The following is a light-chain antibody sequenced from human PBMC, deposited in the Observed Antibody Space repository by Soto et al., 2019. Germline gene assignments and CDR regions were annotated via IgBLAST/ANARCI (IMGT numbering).Light chain of an antibody. V-gene: IGKV1-5*01. CDR3: QQYNTYWT. J-gene: IGKJ1*01. CDR1: ENISIW. CDR2: EAS. Sequence: DIQMTQSPSTLSASVGDRVNITCRASENISIWLAWYQQKSGEAPKLLIYEASTLESGVPSRFSGSGSGTEFTLTIRGLQPDDFETYHCQQYNTYWTFGQGTKVEIK.